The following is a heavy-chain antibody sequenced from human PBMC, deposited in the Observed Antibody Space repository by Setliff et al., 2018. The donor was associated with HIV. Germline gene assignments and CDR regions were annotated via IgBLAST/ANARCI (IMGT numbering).Heavy chain of an antibody. Sequence: SETLSLTCTVSGGSISSSSYCWGWIRQPPGKGLEWIGFIYYSGTTYYNPSLKSRVTISVDTSKNQFSLTLNSVTTADTALYFCARVAKDSSFFSASGPSYFDPWGHGTLVTVSS. CDR3: ARVAKDSSFFSASGPSYFDP. CDR2: IYYSGTT. D-gene: IGHD1-26*01. V-gene: IGHV4-39*07. J-gene: IGHJ5*02. CDR1: GGSISSSSYC.